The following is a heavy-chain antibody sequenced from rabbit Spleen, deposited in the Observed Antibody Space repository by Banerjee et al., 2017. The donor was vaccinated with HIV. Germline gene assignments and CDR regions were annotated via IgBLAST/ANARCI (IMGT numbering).Heavy chain of an antibody. V-gene: IGHV1S40*01. CDR1: GFSFSNNA. CDR2: IDAGSSGFT. J-gene: IGHJ6*01. CDR3: ARDTGSSFSSYGMDL. Sequence: QSLEESGGDLVKPGASLTLTCTTSGFSFSNNAMCWVRQAPGKGLEWIACIDAGSSGFTYFASWAKGRFTCSKTSSTTVTLQMTSLTVADTATYFCARDTGSSFSSYGMDLWGQGTLVTVS. D-gene: IGHD8-1*01.